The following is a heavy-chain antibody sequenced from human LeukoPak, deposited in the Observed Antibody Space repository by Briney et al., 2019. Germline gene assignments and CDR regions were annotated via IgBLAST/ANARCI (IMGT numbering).Heavy chain of an antibody. Sequence: ASVKVSCRASGYTFTGYYMHWVRQAPGQGLEWMGRINPNSGGTNYAQKFQGRVTMTRDTSISTAYMELSRLRSDDTAVYYCAREKVRQSGMDVWGQGTTVTVSS. D-gene: IGHD2-2*01. J-gene: IGHJ6*02. CDR1: GYTFTGYY. CDR3: AREKVRQSGMDV. V-gene: IGHV1-2*06. CDR2: INPNSGGT.